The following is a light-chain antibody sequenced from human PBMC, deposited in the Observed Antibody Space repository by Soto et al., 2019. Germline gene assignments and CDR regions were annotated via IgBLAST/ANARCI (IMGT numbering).Light chain of an antibody. Sequence: EIVMTQSPATLSVSLGERATLSCRASQSVRSNLAWYQQKPGQAPRLLIYAASTRATGIPARFSGSGSGTEFTLTISSLQSEDFAFYYCQHYNDWPPWTFGQGTKVEIK. V-gene: IGKV3-15*01. CDR1: QSVRSN. CDR2: AAS. CDR3: QHYNDWPPWT. J-gene: IGKJ1*01.